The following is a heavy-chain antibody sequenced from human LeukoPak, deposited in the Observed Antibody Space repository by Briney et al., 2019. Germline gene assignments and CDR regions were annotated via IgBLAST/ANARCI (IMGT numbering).Heavy chain of an antibody. CDR3: TTMSTYEFWSGFNGYYYMDV. CDR1: GFTFSNAW. CDR2: IKSKTDGETP. Sequence: GGSLRLSCAASGFTFSNAWVSWVRQAPGKGLEWVGRIKSKTDGETPDYAAPVKGRFTISRDDSKNTLYLQMNSLKTEDTAVYYCTTMSTYEFWSGFNGYYYMDVWGKGTTVTVSS. J-gene: IGHJ6*03. D-gene: IGHD3-3*01. V-gene: IGHV3-15*01.